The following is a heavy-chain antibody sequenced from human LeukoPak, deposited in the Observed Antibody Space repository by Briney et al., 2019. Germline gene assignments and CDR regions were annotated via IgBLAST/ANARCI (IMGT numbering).Heavy chain of an antibody. CDR2: IRYDGSNK. CDR3: ARSGVIVPAAIPY. Sequence: PGGSLRLSCAASGFTFSSYGMHWVRQAPGKGLEWVAFIRYDGSNKYYADSVKGRFTISRDNAKNSLYLQMNSLRAEDTAVYYCARSGVIVPAAIPYWGQGTLVTVSS. J-gene: IGHJ4*02. D-gene: IGHD2-2*01. CDR1: GFTFSSYG. V-gene: IGHV3-30*02.